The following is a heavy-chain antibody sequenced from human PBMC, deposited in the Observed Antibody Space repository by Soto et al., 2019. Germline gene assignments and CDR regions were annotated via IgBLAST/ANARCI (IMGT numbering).Heavy chain of an antibody. V-gene: IGHV6-1*01. Sequence: QVQLQQSGPGLVKPSQTLSITCAISGDSVSSNSAAWNWIRQSPSRGLEWLGRTYYRSKWYNDYAVSVKSRITISPDTSKNQFSLQLNSVTPEDTAVYYCARSGLDYGDYGRGNDLWGRGTLVTVSS. J-gene: IGHJ2*01. CDR3: ARSGLDYGDYGRGNDL. D-gene: IGHD4-17*01. CDR2: TYYRSKWYN. CDR1: GDSVSSNSAA.